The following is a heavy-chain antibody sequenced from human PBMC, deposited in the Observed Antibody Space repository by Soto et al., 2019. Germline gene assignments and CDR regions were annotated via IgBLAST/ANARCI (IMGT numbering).Heavy chain of an antibody. Sequence: PGGSLRLSCAASGFTFSSYWMHWVRQAPGKGLVWVSRINSDGSSTSYADSVKGRFTISRDNAKNTLYLQMNSLRAEDTAVYYCARTFRRPALDYWGQGTLVTVSS. CDR3: ARTFRRPALDY. CDR1: GFTFSSYW. CDR2: INSDGSST. V-gene: IGHV3-74*01. D-gene: IGHD6-6*01. J-gene: IGHJ4*02.